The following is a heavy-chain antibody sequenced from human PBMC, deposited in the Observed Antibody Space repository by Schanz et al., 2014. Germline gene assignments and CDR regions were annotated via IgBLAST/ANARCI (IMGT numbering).Heavy chain of an antibody. V-gene: IGHV3-66*02. CDR1: GFAVDNYY. CDR2: IFTDGRT. Sequence: EVHLLDSGGGLVQPGGSLRLSCAASGFAVDNYYMSCVRQAPGRGLEWVAIIFTDGRTYYADSVKGRFTISRDSSKNTLFLQMNSLRTEDTAVYYCARLDPYCRSGTCSRAFDIWGQGTLVTVSS. J-gene: IGHJ4*01. D-gene: IGHD2-15*01. CDR3: ARLDPYCRSGTCSRAFDI.